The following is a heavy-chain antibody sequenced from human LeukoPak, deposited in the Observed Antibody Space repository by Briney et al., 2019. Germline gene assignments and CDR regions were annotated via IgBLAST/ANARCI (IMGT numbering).Heavy chain of an antibody. CDR3: ARRYGDYVGSFEY. D-gene: IGHD4-17*01. V-gene: IGHV3-48*04. J-gene: IGHJ4*02. Sequence: GGSLRLSCAASGFSFSSYSMNWVRQAPGKGLEWVSYINSDSSTICYADSVKGRFTISRDNAKNSLYLQMNSLRAEDTAVYYCARRYGDYVGSFEYWGQGTQVTVSS. CDR2: INSDSSTI. CDR1: GFSFSSYS.